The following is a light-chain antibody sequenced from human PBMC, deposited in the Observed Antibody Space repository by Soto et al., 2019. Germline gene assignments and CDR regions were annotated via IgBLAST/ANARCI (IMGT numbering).Light chain of an antibody. J-gene: IGKJ1*01. CDR2: HVS. Sequence: EIVMTQSPATLSVSPGERATLSCRASQNILSNLAWYQQKPGQAPRLLIYHVSSRATGVPARFSGSGSVTEFTLSISSLQSEDFAVYYCLQYNKWPRTFGQGTKVDIK. CDR1: QNILSN. V-gene: IGKV3-15*01. CDR3: LQYNKWPRT.